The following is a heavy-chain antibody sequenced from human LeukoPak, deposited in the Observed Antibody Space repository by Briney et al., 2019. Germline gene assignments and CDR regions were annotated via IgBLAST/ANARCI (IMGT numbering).Heavy chain of an antibody. CDR3: ARGWGRGENYYYMDV. CDR2: ISNRDNTI. CDR1: GFSFSSYE. Sequence: GGSLRLSCAASGFSFSSYEMAWVRQAPGKGLEWLSFISNRDNTIYTADSVKGRFTISRDNAKNSLYLQMNSLRAEDTAVYYCARGWGRGENYYYMDVWGKGTTVTVSS. V-gene: IGHV3-48*03. J-gene: IGHJ6*03. D-gene: IGHD3-10*01.